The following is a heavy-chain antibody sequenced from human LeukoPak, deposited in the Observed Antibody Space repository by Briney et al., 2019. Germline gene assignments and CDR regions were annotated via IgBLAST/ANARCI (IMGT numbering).Heavy chain of an antibody. CDR2: IYYSGST. CDR1: GFTFSAYW. Sequence: LRLSCAASGFTFSAYWMHWVRQAPGKGLEWIGYIYYSGSTYYNPSLKSRVTISVDTSKNQFSLKLSSVTAADTAVYYCARTSGSYYYWGQGTLVTVSS. J-gene: IGHJ4*02. CDR3: ARTSGSYYY. D-gene: IGHD1-26*01. V-gene: IGHV4-31*02.